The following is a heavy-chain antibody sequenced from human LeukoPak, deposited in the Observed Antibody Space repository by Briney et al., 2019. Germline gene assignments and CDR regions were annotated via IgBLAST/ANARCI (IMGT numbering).Heavy chain of an antibody. V-gene: IGHV4-61*02. D-gene: IGHD3-22*01. Sequence: PSETLSLTCTVSGGSISSGSYYWSWIRQPAGKGLEWIGRIYTSGSTNYNPSLKSRVTISVDTSKNQFSLKLSSVTAADTAVYYCASALTYYYDSSGLDYWGQGTLVTVSS. J-gene: IGHJ4*02. CDR1: GGSISSGSYY. CDR3: ASALTYYYDSSGLDY. CDR2: IYTSGST.